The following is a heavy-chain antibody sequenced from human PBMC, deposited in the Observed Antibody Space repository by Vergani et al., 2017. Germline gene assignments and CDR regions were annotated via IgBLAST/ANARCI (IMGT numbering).Heavy chain of an antibody. D-gene: IGHD2-2*01. CDR3: ARGPGYCSSTSCSYYYYYMDV. CDR2: IYYSGST. V-gene: IGHV4-39*01. Sequence: QLQLQESGPGLVKPSATLSLTCSVSGASIRSSNYYWGWIRQPPGKGLEWIASIYYSGSTYYNPSLKSRVTISVDTSKNQFSLKLSSVTAADTAVYYCARGPGYCSSTSCSYYYYYMDVWGKGTTVTVSS. J-gene: IGHJ6*03. CDR1: GASIRSSNYY.